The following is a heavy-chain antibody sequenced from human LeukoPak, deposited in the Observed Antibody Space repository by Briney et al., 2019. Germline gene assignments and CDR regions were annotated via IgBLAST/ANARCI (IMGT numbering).Heavy chain of an antibody. Sequence: ASVKVSCKASGYTFTSYYMRWVRQAPGQGLEWMGIINPSGGSTSYAQKFQGRVTMTRDTSTSTVYMELSSLRSEDTAVYYCARAIHSSGWYRGWFDPWGQGTLVTVSS. CDR3: ARAIHSSGWYRGWFDP. CDR1: GYTFTSYY. D-gene: IGHD6-19*01. V-gene: IGHV1-46*01. J-gene: IGHJ5*02. CDR2: INPSGGST.